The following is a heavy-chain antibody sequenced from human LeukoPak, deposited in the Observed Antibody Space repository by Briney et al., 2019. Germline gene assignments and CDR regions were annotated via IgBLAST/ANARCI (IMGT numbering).Heavy chain of an antibody. V-gene: IGHV4-30-4*08. CDR1: GGSISSGDYY. D-gene: IGHD3-3*01. CDR3: ARAPRDYDFWSGYYGYFDY. Sequence: SQTLSLTCTVSGGSISSGDYYWSWIRQPPGKGLEWIGYIYYSGSTYYNPSLKSRVTISVDTSKNQFSLKLSSVAAADTAVYYCARAPRDYDFWSGYYGYFDYWGQGTLVTVSS. CDR2: IYYSGST. J-gene: IGHJ4*02.